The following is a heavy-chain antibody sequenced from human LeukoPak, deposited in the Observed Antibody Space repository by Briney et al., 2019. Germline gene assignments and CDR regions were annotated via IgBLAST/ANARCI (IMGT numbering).Heavy chain of an antibody. Sequence: SVKVSCKASGGTFSSYAISWVRQAPGQGLEGMGRIIPILGIANYAQKFQGRVTITADKSTSTAYMELSRLRSEDTDVYYCGRCRTAMVAYYYYYGMDVWGQGTKATVSS. D-gene: IGHD5-18*01. CDR3: GRCRTAMVAYYYYYGMDV. CDR2: IIPILGIA. J-gene: IGHJ6*02. CDR1: GGTFSSYA. V-gene: IGHV1-69*04.